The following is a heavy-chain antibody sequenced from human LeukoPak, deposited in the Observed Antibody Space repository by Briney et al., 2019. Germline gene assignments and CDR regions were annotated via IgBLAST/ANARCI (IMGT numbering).Heavy chain of an antibody. CDR2: INPSGGST. Sequence: ASVKVSCKASGYTFTSYYMHWVRQAPGQGLAWMGIINPSGGSTSYAQKFQGRVTMTRDTSTSTVYMELSSLRSEDTAVYYCARVVRWHDAFDIWGQGTMVTVSS. D-gene: IGHD4-23*01. J-gene: IGHJ3*02. CDR1: GYTFTSYY. V-gene: IGHV1-46*01. CDR3: ARVVRWHDAFDI.